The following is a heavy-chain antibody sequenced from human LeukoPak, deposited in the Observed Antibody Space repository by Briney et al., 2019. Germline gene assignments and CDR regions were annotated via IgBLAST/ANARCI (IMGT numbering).Heavy chain of an antibody. V-gene: IGHV3-74*01. CDR1: GLTFHNTW. D-gene: IGHD2/OR15-2a*01. CDR2: IINDGMTT. J-gene: IGHJ3*01. CDR3: AADGEYAFLV. Sequence: GSLRLSCAASGLTFHNTWMHWLCQAPGGGLVWVSRIINDGMTTNYADSVKGRFTISRDNAKKTLYLQMNSLRADDTAVYYCAADGEYAFLVWGRGRIVAVSS.